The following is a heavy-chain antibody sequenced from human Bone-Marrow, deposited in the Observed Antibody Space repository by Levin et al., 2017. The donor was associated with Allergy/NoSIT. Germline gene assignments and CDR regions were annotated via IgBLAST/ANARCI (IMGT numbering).Heavy chain of an antibody. D-gene: IGHD4-17*01. CDR2: IWYDGGSK. Sequence: LAGGSLRLSCAASGFTFSTYGMHWVRQAPGKGLEWVAFIWYDGGSKYYADSVKGRFTISRDNSKNTLYLQVNSLRAEDTAVYYCARDRGDDYYMDVWGDGTTVTVSS. CDR1: GFTFSTYG. V-gene: IGHV3-33*01. CDR3: ARDRGDDYYMDV. J-gene: IGHJ6*03.